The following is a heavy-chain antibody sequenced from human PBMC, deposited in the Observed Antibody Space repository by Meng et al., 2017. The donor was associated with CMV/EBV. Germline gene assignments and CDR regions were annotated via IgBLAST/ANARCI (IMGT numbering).Heavy chain of an antibody. CDR2: INPNSGGT. Sequence: QGLLVQSGAEVKKPGASVTVSCTASGYTFTGYYMHWVRQAPGQGLEWMGWINPNSGGTNYAQKFQGRVTMTRDTSISTAYMELSRLRSDDTAVYYCARGPRGEYSNYDAPWGQGTLVTVSS. CDR1: GYTFTGYY. V-gene: IGHV1-2*02. J-gene: IGHJ5*02. CDR3: ARGPRGEYSNYDAP. D-gene: IGHD4-11*01.